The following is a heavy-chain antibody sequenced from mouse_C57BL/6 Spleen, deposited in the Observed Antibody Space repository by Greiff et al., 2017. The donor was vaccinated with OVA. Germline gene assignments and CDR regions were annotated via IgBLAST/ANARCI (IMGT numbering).Heavy chain of an antibody. CDR1: GYSFTGYY. CDR2: INPSTGGT. Sequence: VQLQQSGPELVKPGASVKISCKASGYSFTGYYMHWVKQCSEKSLEWIGEINPSTGGTSYNQKFKGKATLTVDKSSSTAYMQLKSLTSEDSAVYYCARDGNVDYWGQGTTLTVSS. J-gene: IGHJ2*01. V-gene: IGHV1-43*01. D-gene: IGHD1-1*01. CDR3: ARDGNVDY.